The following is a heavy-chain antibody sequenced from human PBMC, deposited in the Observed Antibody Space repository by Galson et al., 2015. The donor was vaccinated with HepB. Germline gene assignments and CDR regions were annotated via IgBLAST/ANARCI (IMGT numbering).Heavy chain of an antibody. D-gene: IGHD3-3*01. CDR1: GYTFTGYY. CDR3: ARDQGDFWSGYYTGWYFDL. Sequence: SVKVSCKASGYTFTGYYMHWVRQAPGQGLEWMGWINPNSGGTNYAQKFQGRVTMTRDTSISTAYMELSRLRSDDTAVYYCARDQGDFWSGYYTGWYFDLWGRGTLVTVSS. CDR2: INPNSGGT. V-gene: IGHV1-2*02. J-gene: IGHJ2*01.